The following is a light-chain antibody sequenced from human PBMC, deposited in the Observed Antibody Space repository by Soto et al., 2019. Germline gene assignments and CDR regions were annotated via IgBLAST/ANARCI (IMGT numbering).Light chain of an antibody. CDR1: SSDVGSYNL. J-gene: IGLJ1*01. CDR2: EDS. Sequence: QSVLTQPASVSGSPRQSITISCTGTSSDVGSYNLVSWYQQHPGKAPKLIIYEDSERPSGVSNRFSGSKSGNTASLTISGLQAEDEADYYCCSYAGSGTFVFGTGTKVTVL. V-gene: IGLV2-23*02. CDR3: CSYAGSGTFV.